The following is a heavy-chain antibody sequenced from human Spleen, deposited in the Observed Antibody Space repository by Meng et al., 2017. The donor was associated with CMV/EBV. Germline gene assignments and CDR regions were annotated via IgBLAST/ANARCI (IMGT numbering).Heavy chain of an antibody. V-gene: IGHV3-30*04. J-gene: IGHJ6*02. CDR2: ISYDGSNK. D-gene: IGHD4/OR15-4a*01. Sequence: GESLKISCAASGFTFSSYAMHWVRQAPGKGLEWVAVISYDGSNKYYADSVKGRFTISRDNSKNTLYLQMNSLRTEDTAAYYCARVMVVTIGYYYGMDVWGQGTTVTVSS. CDR3: ARVMVVTIGYYYGMDV. CDR1: GFTFSSYA.